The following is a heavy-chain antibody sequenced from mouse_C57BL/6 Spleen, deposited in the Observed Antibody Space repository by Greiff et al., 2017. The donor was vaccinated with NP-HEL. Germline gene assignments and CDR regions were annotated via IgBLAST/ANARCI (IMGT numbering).Heavy chain of an antibody. CDR3: ARQGYDAMDY. V-gene: IGHV5-12*01. CDR1: GFTFSDYY. CDR2: ISNGGGST. D-gene: IGHD3-1*01. J-gene: IGHJ4*01. Sequence: EVMLVESGGGLVQPGGSLKLSCAASGFTFSDYYMYWVRQTPEKRLEWVAYISNGGGSTYYPDTVQGRFTISRDNAKNTLYLQMSRLKSEDTAMYYCARQGYDAMDYWGQGTSVTVSS.